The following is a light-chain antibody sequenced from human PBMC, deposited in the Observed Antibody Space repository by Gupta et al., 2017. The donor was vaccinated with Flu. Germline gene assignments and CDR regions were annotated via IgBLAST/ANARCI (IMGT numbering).Light chain of an antibody. CDR2: STT. CDR1: SSNIGAGYD. J-gene: IGLJ2*01. Sequence: QSILTQPPSASGTPGQRITISCTGTSSNIGAGYDVHWYQQVPGSAPKLPIYSTTNRPSGVPDRFSGSKSGDSASLAISGLRPEDEADYYCQSYDSRLSVIFGGGTKLTVL. CDR3: QSYDSRLSVI. V-gene: IGLV1-40*01.